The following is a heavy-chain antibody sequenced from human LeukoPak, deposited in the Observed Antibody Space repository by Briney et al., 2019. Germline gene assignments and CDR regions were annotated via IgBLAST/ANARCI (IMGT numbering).Heavy chain of an antibody. CDR2: FDPEDGET. J-gene: IGHJ3*02. V-gene: IGHV1-24*01. CDR1: GYSLTELS. CDR3: ATGKVSYYGGNSHAFDI. D-gene: IGHD4-23*01. Sequence: GASVKVSCKVSGYSLTELSMHWVRQAPGKGLEWMGGFDPEDGETIYAQKFQGRVTMTEDTSTDTAYMELSSLRSEDTAVYYCATGKVSYYGGNSHAFDIWGQGTMVTVSS.